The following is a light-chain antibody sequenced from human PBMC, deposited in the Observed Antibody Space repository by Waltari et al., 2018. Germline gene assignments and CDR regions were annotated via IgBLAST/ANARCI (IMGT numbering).Light chain of an antibody. V-gene: IGKV3-11*01. CDR3: QQRTNWPPVT. J-gene: IGKJ5*01. CDR2: DAS. CDR1: QSVNRY. Sequence: DIVSTQSPGTLSLSLGERATLSCRASQSVNRYLAWYQHKPGQAPRLLIYDASNRATGIPARFSGSVSGTDVTLTISSLDPEDFAVYYCQQRTNWPPVTFGQGTRLEIK.